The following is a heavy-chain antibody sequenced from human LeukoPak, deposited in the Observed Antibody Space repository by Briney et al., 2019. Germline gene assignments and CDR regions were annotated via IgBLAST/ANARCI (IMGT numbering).Heavy chain of an antibody. J-gene: IGHJ4*02. D-gene: IGHD1-26*01. CDR3: VTGGSGTYYK. V-gene: IGHV3-20*04. CDR1: GLKFDDFG. Sequence: PGGSLRLSCAASGLKFDDFGMSWVRQDPAKGLEWVSSINWDGGSTYYADSVKGRVTISRDNVENSLHLQMNSLRVEDTAVYYCVTGGSGTYYKWGQGTLVTVSS. CDR2: INWDGGST.